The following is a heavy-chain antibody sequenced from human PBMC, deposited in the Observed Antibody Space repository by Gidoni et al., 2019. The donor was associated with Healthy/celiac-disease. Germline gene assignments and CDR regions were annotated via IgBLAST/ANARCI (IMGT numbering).Heavy chain of an antibody. CDR1: GFTFDDYA. CDR3: AKGRMEVVAASSSNYFDY. CDR2: ISWNSGSI. Sequence: EVQLVESGGGLVQPGRSLRPSCAASGFTFDDYAMHWVRQAPGKGLEWVSGISWNSGSIGYADSVKGRFTISRDNAKNSLYLQMNSLRAEDTALYYCAKGRMEVVAASSSNYFDYWGQGTLVTVSS. J-gene: IGHJ4*02. D-gene: IGHD2-15*01. V-gene: IGHV3-9*01.